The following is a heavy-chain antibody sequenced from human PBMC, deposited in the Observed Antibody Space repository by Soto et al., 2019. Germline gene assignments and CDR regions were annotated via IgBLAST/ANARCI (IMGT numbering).Heavy chain of an antibody. D-gene: IGHD1-7*01. CDR3: ASRDPGTSVDY. V-gene: IGHV4-4*02. CDR2: IYRTGST. Sequence: SETLSLTCAVSGGSFTSNNWWTWVRQPPGQGLEWIGEIYRTGSTNYNPSLKSRVTISLDKSENQFSLKVPSLTAADTAVYYCASRDPGTSVDYWGEGTLFTVSS. CDR1: GGSFTSNNW. J-gene: IGHJ4*02.